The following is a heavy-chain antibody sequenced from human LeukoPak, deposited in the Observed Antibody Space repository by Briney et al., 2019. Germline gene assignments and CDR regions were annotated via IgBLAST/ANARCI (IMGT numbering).Heavy chain of an antibody. V-gene: IGHV3-23*01. J-gene: IGHJ4*02. CDR3: AKDRETTVTTYYFDY. Sequence: GGSLRLSCAGSGFTFSSYGMSWVRQAPGKGLEWVSGISGSGGSTCYADSVKGRFTISRDNSKNTLYLQMNSLRAEDTAVYYCAKDRETTVTTYYFDYWGQGTLVTVSS. CDR2: ISGSGGST. CDR1: GFTFSSYG. D-gene: IGHD4-17*01.